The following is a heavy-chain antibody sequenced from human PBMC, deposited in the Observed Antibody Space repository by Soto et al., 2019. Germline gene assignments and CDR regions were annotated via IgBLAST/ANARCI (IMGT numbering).Heavy chain of an antibody. CDR1: GSTFGAHG. CDR3: SRTGSGSYPSAFDY. J-gene: IGHJ4*02. V-gene: IGHV3-49*03. D-gene: IGHD1-26*01. Sequence: GGSLRLSCTASGSTFGAHGMSWFRQAPGKGLEWVGFIRPKAYGGTTEYAASVEGRFTISRDDSKNIAYLQMSSLKTEDTAMYYCSRTGSGSYPSAFDYWGQGTLVTVSS. CDR2: IRPKAYGGTT.